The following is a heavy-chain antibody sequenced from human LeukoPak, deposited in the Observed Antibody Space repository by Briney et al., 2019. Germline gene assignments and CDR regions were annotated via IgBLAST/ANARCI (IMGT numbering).Heavy chain of an antibody. V-gene: IGHV4-34*01. J-gene: IGHJ6*03. Sequence: KPGGSLRLSCAASGFTFSTYWMSWIRQAPGKGLEWIGSIYYSGSTNYNPSLKSRVTISVDTSKNQFSLKLSSVTAADTAVYYCARRRYCSSTSCYSEPGGLLNYYMDVWGKGTTVTVSS. CDR3: ARRRYCSSTSCYSEPGGLLNYYMDV. D-gene: IGHD2-2*01. CDR1: GFTFSTYW. CDR2: IYYSGST.